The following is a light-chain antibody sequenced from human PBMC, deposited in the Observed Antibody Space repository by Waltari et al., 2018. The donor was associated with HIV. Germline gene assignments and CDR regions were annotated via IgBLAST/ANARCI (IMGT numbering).Light chain of an antibody. CDR2: GAS. CDR1: QSVSSSY. Sequence: EIVLTQSPGTLSLSPGERANLSCRASQSVSSSYLAWYKQKPGQAPRLLIYGASSRATDIPDRFSGSGSGTDFTLTISRLEPEDFAVYYCQQYGSSLVTFGGGTKVEIK. CDR3: QQYGSSLVT. J-gene: IGKJ4*01. V-gene: IGKV3-20*01.